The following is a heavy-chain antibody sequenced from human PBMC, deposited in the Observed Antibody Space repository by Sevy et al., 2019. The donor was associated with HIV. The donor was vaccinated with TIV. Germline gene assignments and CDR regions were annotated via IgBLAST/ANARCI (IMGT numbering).Heavy chain of an antibody. CDR3: AKDIGYCISTTCPGPVDY. V-gene: IGHV3-9*01. CDR2: ISWNSGTI. Sequence: GGSLRLSCAASGFTFDDYAMHWVRQAPGKGLEWVSGISWNSGTIGYADSMKGRFTISRDNAKNSLYLQMNSLRAEDTALYYCAKDIGYCISTTCPGPVDYWGQGTLVTVSS. J-gene: IGHJ4*02. CDR1: GFTFDDYA. D-gene: IGHD2-2*03.